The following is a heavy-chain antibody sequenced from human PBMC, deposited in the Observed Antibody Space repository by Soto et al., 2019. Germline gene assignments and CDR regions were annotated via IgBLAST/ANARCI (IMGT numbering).Heavy chain of an antibody. J-gene: IGHJ6*02. CDR1: GFTFSNYA. Sequence: QVQLVESGRGVVQPGRTLRLSCTASGFTFSNYAMHWVRQAPGKGLEWVAVISYDGSNKYYADSVKGRFTISRDNSKNTLDLQMNSLTTEDTAVYDCARDGGCSGGSCYNSLGYYYYYGMDVWGQGTTVTVSS. V-gene: IGHV3-30-3*01. CDR2: ISYDGSNK. D-gene: IGHD2-15*01. CDR3: ARDGGCSGGSCYNSLGYYYYYGMDV.